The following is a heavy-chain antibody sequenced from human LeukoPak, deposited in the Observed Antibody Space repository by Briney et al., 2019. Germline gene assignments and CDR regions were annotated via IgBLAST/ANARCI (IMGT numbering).Heavy chain of an antibody. Sequence: GASVKVSCKASGGTFSSYAISWVRQAPGQGLEWMGRIIPILGIANYAQKFQGRVTITADKSTSTAYMELSSLRSEDTAVYYCARALYYYDSSGYYGGYYFDYWGQGTLVTVSS. CDR2: IIPILGIA. CDR3: ARALYYYDSSGYYGGYYFDY. D-gene: IGHD3-22*01. V-gene: IGHV1-69*04. J-gene: IGHJ4*02. CDR1: GGTFSSYA.